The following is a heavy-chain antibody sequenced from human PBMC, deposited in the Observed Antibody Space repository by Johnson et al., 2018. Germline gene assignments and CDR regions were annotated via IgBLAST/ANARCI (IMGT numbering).Heavy chain of an antibody. J-gene: IGHJ3*01. V-gene: IGHV3-48*02. Sequence: VQLVESGGGLVQPGGSLRLSCAASGFTFSSYSMNWVRQAPGKGLEWVSYISSSSSTIYYADSVKGRFTISRDNAKNALYLQMNSLRDVDTAVYYCARPGIADEYACEVLGQGTMVTVAS. CDR1: GFTFSSYS. CDR2: ISSSSSTI. D-gene: IGHD6-13*01. CDR3: ARPGIADEYACEV.